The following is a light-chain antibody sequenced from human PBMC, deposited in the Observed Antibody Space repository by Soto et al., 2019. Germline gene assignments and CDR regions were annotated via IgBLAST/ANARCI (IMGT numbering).Light chain of an antibody. J-gene: IGLJ1*01. CDR2: DVS. CDR3: SSYTSTSIYV. V-gene: IGLV2-14*01. Sequence: QSVLTQPASVSGSPGQSITISCTGTNSDVGGYNYVSWYQQHPGKAPKLMIYDVSNRPSGVSNRFSGSKSGNTASLTISGLQADDEADYYCSSYTSTSIYVFGAGTKSPS. CDR1: NSDVGGYNY.